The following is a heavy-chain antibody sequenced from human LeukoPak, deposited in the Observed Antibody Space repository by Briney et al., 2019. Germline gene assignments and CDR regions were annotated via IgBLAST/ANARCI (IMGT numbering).Heavy chain of an antibody. D-gene: IGHD6-13*01. V-gene: IGHV3-7*01. J-gene: IGHJ4*02. CDR2: IKEEGSEK. CDR1: GFPFSNYW. Sequence: GGSLSLSCAASGFPFSNYWMSWVRQAPGRGLEWVANIKEEGSEKYYVDSVKGRFTISRDIDRNSLYLEMNGLRAEDTAVDYCESGRQLWYWGQGTLVTVS. CDR3: ESGRQLWY.